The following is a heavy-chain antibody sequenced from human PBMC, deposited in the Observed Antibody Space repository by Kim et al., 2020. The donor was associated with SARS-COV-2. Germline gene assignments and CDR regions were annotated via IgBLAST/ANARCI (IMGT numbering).Heavy chain of an antibody. Sequence: GGSLRLSCAASGFTFSSYAMSWVRQAPGKGLEWVSAISGSGGSTYYADSVKGRFTISRDNSKNTLYLQMNSLRAEDTAVYYCAKDYDSSGYYYDRDAFDIWGQGTMVTVSS. CDR2: ISGSGGST. CDR3: AKDYDSSGYYYDRDAFDI. J-gene: IGHJ3*02. CDR1: GFTFSSYA. D-gene: IGHD3-22*01. V-gene: IGHV3-23*01.